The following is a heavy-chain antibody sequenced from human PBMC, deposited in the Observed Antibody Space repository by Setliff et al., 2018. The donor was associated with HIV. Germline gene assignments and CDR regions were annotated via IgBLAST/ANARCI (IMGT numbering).Heavy chain of an antibody. CDR2: ILSTGERT. J-gene: IGHJ4*02. D-gene: IGHD6-13*01. V-gene: IGHV3-23*01. CDR3: ATQTGFYNSHWYDY. Sequence: GGSLRLSCAASGFTFSNYAMSWVRQAPGEGLEWVSAILSTGERTFYADSVKGRFTIFRDNAKNSVFLQMNSLRAEDTGVYYCATQTGFYNSHWYDYWGQGTMVTVSS. CDR1: GFTFSNYA.